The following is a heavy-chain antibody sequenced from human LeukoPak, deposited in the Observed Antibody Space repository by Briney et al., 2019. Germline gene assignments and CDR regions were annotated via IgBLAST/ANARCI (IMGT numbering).Heavy chain of an antibody. CDR1: GFTFNDYA. CDR3: AKADSGWTLYYFDY. Sequence: GGSLRLSCVASGFTFNDYAMHWVRQAPGKGLEWVSGVSWNIGSLGYADSVKGRFTISRDNAKNSLYLQMNSLRAEDTAFYYCAKADSGWTLYYFDYWGQGTLVTVSS. V-gene: IGHV3-9*01. CDR2: VSWNIGSL. J-gene: IGHJ4*02. D-gene: IGHD6-19*01.